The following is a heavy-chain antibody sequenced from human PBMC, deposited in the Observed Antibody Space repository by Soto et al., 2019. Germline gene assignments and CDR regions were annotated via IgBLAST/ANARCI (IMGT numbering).Heavy chain of an antibody. CDR3: AREKDSSGYYSSDAFDI. CDR2: IIPIFGTA. Sequence: SVKVSCKASGGTFSSYAISWVRQAPGQGLEWMGGIIPIFGTANYAQKFQGRVTITADESTSTAYMELSSLRSEDTAVYYCAREKDSSGYYSSDAFDIWGQGTMVTVSS. CDR1: GGTFSSYA. V-gene: IGHV1-69*13. J-gene: IGHJ3*02. D-gene: IGHD3-22*01.